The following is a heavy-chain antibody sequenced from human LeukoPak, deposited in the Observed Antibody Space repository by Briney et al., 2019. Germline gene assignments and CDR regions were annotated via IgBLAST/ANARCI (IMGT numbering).Heavy chain of an antibody. CDR2: ISGSGGST. CDR3: AKDCSSTSCYNWFDP. V-gene: IGHV3-23*01. J-gene: IGHJ5*02. D-gene: IGHD2-2*01. Sequence: PGGSLRLSCAASGFTFSSYAMSWVRQAPGKGLEWVSAISGSGGSTYYADSVKGRFIISRDNSKNTLYLQMNSLRAEDTAVYYCAKDCSSTSCYNWFDPWGQGTLVTVSS. CDR1: GFTFSSYA.